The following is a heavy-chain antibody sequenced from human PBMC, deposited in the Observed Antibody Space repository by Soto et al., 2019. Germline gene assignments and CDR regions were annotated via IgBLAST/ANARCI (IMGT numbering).Heavy chain of an antibody. V-gene: IGHV1-8*01. CDR3: ARGIKYGAYSRWFDP. Sequence: ASVKVSCKASGYTFTSYDINWVRQATGQGLEYLGWMNPNSGNTGYVQKFQGRVTMIRDTSISTAYMELSSLRSEDSAVYFCARGIKYGAYSRWFDPWG. D-gene: IGHD4-17*01. CDR2: MNPNSGNT. CDR1: GYTFTSYD. J-gene: IGHJ5*02.